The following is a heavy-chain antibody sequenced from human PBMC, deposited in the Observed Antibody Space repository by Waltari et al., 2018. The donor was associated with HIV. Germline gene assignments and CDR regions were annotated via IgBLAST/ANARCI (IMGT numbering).Heavy chain of an antibody. CDR2: IWYDGSNK. D-gene: IGHD3-10*01. Sequence: QVQLVESGGGVVQPGRSLRLSCAASGFTFSSYGMHWVRQAPGKGLGWVAVIWYDGSNKYYADSVKGRFTISRDNSKNTLYLQMNSLRAEDTAVYYFARDRGSITMVRGVLDYWGQGTLVTVSS. CDR1: GFTFSSYG. J-gene: IGHJ4*02. V-gene: IGHV3-33*01. CDR3: ARDRGSITMVRGVLDY.